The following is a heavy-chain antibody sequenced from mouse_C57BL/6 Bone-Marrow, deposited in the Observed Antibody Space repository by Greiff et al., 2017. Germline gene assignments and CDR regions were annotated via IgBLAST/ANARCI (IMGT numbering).Heavy chain of an antibody. Sequence: VQLLQPGAELVKPGASVKLSCKASGYTFTSYWITWVQPMPGQGLEWIGDIYPGSGSTYYNEKFKSKTTLTVDTSSSTAYMQLSSLTAGDSAVYYCARPFYSNYWYFDICDTGTTVTVSS. CDR3: ARPFYSNYWYFDI. D-gene: IGHD2-5*01. CDR1: GYTFTSYW. V-gene: IGHV1-55*01. J-gene: IGHJ1*03. CDR2: IYPGSGST.